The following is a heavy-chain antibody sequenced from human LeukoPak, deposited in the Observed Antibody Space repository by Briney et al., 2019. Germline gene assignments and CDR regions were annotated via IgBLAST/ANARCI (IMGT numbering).Heavy chain of an antibody. D-gene: IGHD3-3*01. J-gene: IGHJ3*02. CDR1: GGTFSSYA. V-gene: IGHV1-69*05. CDR2: IIPIFGTA. CDR3: ARDPRFITIFGVVTHDAFDI. Sequence: SVKVSCKASGGTFSSYAISWVRQAPGQGLEWMGGIIPIFGTANYAQKFQGRVTITTDESTSTAYMELSSLRSDDTAVYYCARDPRFITIFGVVTHDAFDIWGQGTMVTVSS.